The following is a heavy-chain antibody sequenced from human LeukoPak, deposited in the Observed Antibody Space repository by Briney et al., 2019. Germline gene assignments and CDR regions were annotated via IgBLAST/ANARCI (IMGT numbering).Heavy chain of an antibody. D-gene: IGHD6-19*01. V-gene: IGHV3-7*04. Sequence: GGSLRLSCAASGFTFSSYEMNWVRQAPGKGLEWVANIKQDGSEKYYVDSVKGRFTISRDNAKTSLYLQMNSLRAEDTAVYYCARGVADFDYWGQGTLVTVSS. CDR3: ARGVADFDY. CDR2: IKQDGSEK. CDR1: GFTFSSYE. J-gene: IGHJ4*02.